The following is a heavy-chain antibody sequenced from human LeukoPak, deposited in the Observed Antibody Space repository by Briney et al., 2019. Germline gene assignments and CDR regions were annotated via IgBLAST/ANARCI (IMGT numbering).Heavy chain of an antibody. D-gene: IGHD5-18*01. J-gene: IGHJ4*02. CDR1: GGSMNTYY. CDR3: ARERDHGYSYGHVLDF. Sequence: SETLSLTCTVSGGSMNTYYWTWIRQTAGGGLEWIGQVHSSVGTTYNPSLRSRVSLSLDTSKNHFSLRLASVTAADTAVDFCARERDHGYSYGHVLDFWGQGIPVTVSS. V-gene: IGHV4-4*07. CDR2: VHSSVGT.